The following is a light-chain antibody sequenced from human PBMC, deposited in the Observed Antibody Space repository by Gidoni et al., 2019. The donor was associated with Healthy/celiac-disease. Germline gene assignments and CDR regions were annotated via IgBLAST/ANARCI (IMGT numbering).Light chain of an antibody. V-gene: IGKV3-20*01. J-gene: IGKJ4*01. CDR3: QQYGSSPLT. CDR2: GAS. CDR1: QRVSSRY. Sequence: EIVLTQSPGTLSLSPGERATLSCRASQRVSSRYLAWYQQQPGQAPMLLIFGASSRATCIPDFTLTISRLEPEDFAVYYCQQYGSSPLTFGGGTKVEIK.